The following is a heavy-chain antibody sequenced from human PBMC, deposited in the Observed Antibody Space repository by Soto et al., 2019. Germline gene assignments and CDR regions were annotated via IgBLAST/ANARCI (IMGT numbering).Heavy chain of an antibody. CDR3: ARDAYLPGIAVAGSYYFEY. D-gene: IGHD6-19*01. CDR2: IYYSGST. V-gene: IGHV4-61*01. CDR1: GGSVSSGSYY. J-gene: IGHJ4*02. Sequence: SETLSLTCTVSGGSVSSGSYYWSWIRQPPGKGLEWIGYIYYSGSTNYNPSLKSRVTISVDTSKNQFSLKLSSVTAADTAVYYCARDAYLPGIAVAGSYYFEYWGQGTLVTLSS.